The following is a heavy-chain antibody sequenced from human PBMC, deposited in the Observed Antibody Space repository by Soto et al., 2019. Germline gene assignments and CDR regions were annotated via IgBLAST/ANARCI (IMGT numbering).Heavy chain of an antibody. Sequence: PSETLSLTCTVSGGSISSYYWSWIRQPPGKGLEWIGYIYYSGSTNYNPSLKSRVTISVDTSKNQFSLKLSSVTAADTAVYYCARVGGRDGYNYNDYWGQGTLVTVSS. CDR3: ARVGGRDGYNYNDY. CDR1: GGSISSYY. V-gene: IGHV4-59*01. D-gene: IGHD5-12*01. J-gene: IGHJ4*01. CDR2: IYYSGST.